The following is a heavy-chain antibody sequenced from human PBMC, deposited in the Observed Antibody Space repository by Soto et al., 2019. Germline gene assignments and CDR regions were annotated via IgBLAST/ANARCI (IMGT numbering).Heavy chain of an antibody. CDR1: GGSISSYY. Sequence: PSETLSLTCTVSGGSISSYYWSWIRQPPGKGLEWIGYIYYSGSTNYNPSLKSRVTISVDTSKNQFSLKLSSVTAADTAVYYCARQLDYGDYRFDYWGQGTLVTVSS. J-gene: IGHJ4*02. CDR3: ARQLDYGDYRFDY. D-gene: IGHD4-17*01. CDR2: IYYSGST. V-gene: IGHV4-59*01.